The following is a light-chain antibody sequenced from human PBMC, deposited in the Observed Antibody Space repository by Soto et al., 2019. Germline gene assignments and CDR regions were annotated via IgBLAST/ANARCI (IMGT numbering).Light chain of an antibody. J-gene: IGKJ1*01. Sequence: EIVLTQSPGTLSLSPGERATLSCRASQSVSSSYLAWYQQKPGQAPRLLIYGASNRATGIPARFSGGGSGTEFTLTINSLQSEDFAVYYCQQYNNWPQTFGQGTKVDIK. CDR2: GAS. CDR1: QSVSSSY. V-gene: IGKV3D-15*01. CDR3: QQYNNWPQT.